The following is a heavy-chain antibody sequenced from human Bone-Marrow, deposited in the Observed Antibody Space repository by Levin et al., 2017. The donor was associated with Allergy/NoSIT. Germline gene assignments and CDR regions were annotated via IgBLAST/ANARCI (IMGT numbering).Heavy chain of an antibody. CDR1: GFTFTKYA. CDR2: LSSDGSET. J-gene: IGHJ6*03. CDR3: AKDSTLTIVTTSYMDV. Sequence: PGGSLRLSCAASGFTFTKYAMHWVRQAPGKGLERVAVLSSDGSETSYADSVRGRFTISRDNSDNTLYLQMNRLRVEDTAVYYCAKDSTLTIVTTSYMDVWGEGTAVAVS. V-gene: IGHV3-30*18. D-gene: IGHD2-21*01.